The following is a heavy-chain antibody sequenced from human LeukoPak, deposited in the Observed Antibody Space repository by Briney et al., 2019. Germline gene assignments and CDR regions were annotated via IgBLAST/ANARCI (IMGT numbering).Heavy chain of an antibody. Sequence: GGSLRLSCAASGFTFSDYYMSWIRQAPGKGLEWVSYISSSGSTIYYADSVKGRFTISRDNSKNTLYLQMSSLRAEDTAVYYCAKDRPPLSFDWSNLGYWGQGTLVTVSS. V-gene: IGHV3-11*04. CDR2: ISSSGSTI. CDR1: GFTFSDYY. CDR3: AKDRPPLSFDWSNLGY. D-gene: IGHD3-9*01. J-gene: IGHJ4*02.